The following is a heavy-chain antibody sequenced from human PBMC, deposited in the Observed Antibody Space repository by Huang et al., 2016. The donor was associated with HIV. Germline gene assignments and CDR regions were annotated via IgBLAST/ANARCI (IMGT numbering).Heavy chain of an antibody. Sequence: QVLLVQSGAEVRKPGSSVKVSCTAFGGTFSSYAISWVRRAPGQGLEWMGGIIPIFCTANYTQKFQGRVTITVDESTNTGYMELTRLTSEDTAVYYCARTAYSYGFRQGYNWFDPWGQGTPVTVSS. V-gene: IGHV1-69*13. J-gene: IGHJ5*02. CDR1: GGTFSSYA. CDR3: ARTAYSYGFRQGYNWFDP. D-gene: IGHD5-18*01. CDR2: IIPIFCTA.